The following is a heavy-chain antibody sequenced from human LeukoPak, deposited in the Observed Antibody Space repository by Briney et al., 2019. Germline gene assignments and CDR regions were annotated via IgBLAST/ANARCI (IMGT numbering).Heavy chain of an antibody. CDR1: GFTFSSYW. V-gene: IGHV3-7*01. Sequence: GGSLRLSCAASGFTFSSYWMSWVRQAPGKGLEWVANIKQDGNEKYYVDSVKGRFTISRDNAKNSLYLQMNSLRAEDTAVYYCARDDGYSYGYTDYYYYGMDVWGQGTTVTVSS. J-gene: IGHJ6*02. CDR2: IKQDGNEK. D-gene: IGHD5-18*01. CDR3: ARDDGYSYGYTDYYYYGMDV.